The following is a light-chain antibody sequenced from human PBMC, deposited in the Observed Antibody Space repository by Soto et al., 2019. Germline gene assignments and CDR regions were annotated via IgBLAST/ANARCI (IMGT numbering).Light chain of an antibody. V-gene: IGLV2-18*02. Sequence: QSALTQPPSVSGSPGQSVTISCTGTSSDVGSYNRVSWYQQPPGTAPKLMIYEVSNRPSGVPDRFSGSKSGNTASLTISGLQAEDEADYYCSSYTSSSTSVFGTGTQLTVL. CDR2: EVS. CDR1: SSDVGSYNR. J-gene: IGLJ1*01. CDR3: SSYTSSSTSV.